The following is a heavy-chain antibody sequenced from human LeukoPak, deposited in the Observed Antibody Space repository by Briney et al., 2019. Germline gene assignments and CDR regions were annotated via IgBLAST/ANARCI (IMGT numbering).Heavy chain of an antibody. J-gene: IGHJ3*02. D-gene: IGHD5-12*01. CDR3: ARDYLCAFDI. V-gene: IGHV3-74*01. CDR2: INTDGSST. Sequence: PGGSLRLSCAASGFTFSSYGMHWVRQGPGKGLVWVSRINTDGSSTSNADSVKGRFTISRDNAKNTLYLQMNSLGAEDTAVYYCARDYLCAFDIWGQGTMVTVSS. CDR1: GFTFSSYG.